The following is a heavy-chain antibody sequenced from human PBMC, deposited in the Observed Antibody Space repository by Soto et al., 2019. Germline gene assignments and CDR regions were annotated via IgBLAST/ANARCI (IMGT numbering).Heavy chain of an antibody. CDR2: SRNRAKGYST. CDR1: GFIFSDYY. V-gene: IGHV3-72*01. Sequence: PGGSLRLSCAVSGFIFSDYYMDWVRQAPGKGLEWVGRSRNRAKGYSTYYADSVKGRFTISRDNSKNTLYLQMNSLRAEDTAVYYCANMGYNWNDARPDAFDIWGQGTMVTVS. D-gene: IGHD1-20*01. CDR3: ANMGYNWNDARPDAFDI. J-gene: IGHJ3*02.